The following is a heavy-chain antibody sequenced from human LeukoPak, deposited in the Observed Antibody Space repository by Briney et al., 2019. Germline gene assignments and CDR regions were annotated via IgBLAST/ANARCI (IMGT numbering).Heavy chain of an antibody. CDR3: ARDVVAARGSFDY. CDR1: GFTFSDYY. D-gene: IGHD2-2*01. CDR2: INWNGGST. V-gene: IGHV3-20*04. Sequence: GGSLRLSCAASGFTFSDYYMSWIRQAPGKGLEWVPGINWNGGSTGYADSVKGRFTISRDNAKNSLYLQMNSLRAEDTALYYCARDVVAARGSFDYWGQGTLVTVSS. J-gene: IGHJ4*02.